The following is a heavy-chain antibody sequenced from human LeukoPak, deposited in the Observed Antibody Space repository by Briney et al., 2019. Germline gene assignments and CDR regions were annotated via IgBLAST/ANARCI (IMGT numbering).Heavy chain of an antibody. Sequence: SVKVSCKASGGTFRSYGLNWVRQAPGQGLEWMGGIIPIFGTAKYAQKLQGRVSITADESTSTAYMELSSLRSEDTAVYHCARGLYCSSRTSCYDYGMDVWGQGTTVTVSS. CDR2: IIPIFGTA. J-gene: IGHJ6*02. V-gene: IGHV1-69*13. D-gene: IGHD2-2*01. CDR1: GGTFRSYG. CDR3: ARGLYCSSRTSCYDYGMDV.